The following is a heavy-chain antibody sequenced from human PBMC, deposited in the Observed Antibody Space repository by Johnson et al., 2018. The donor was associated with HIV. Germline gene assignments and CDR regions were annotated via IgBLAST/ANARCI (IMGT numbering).Heavy chain of an antibody. CDR3: STDQAGDYVWGSYRYAFDI. Sequence: VQLVESGGGLVKPGGSLRLSCAGSGFTFSDHYMSWVRQAPGKGLEWVGRIKSKTDGGTTDYAAPVTGRFTISRDDSKNALFLQMNSLKTEDTAVYFCSTDQAGDYVWGSYRYAFDIWGQGTKVTVSS. D-gene: IGHD3-16*02. CDR2: IKSKTDGGTT. J-gene: IGHJ3*02. V-gene: IGHV3-15*01. CDR1: GFTFSDHY.